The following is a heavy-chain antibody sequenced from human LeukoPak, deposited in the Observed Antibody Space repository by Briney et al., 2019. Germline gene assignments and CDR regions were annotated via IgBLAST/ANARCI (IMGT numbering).Heavy chain of an antibody. J-gene: IGHJ5*02. D-gene: IGHD2-15*01. Sequence: PGGYLRLSCAASGFTFSSYAMHWVRQAPGKGLEWVAVISYDGSNKYYADSVKGRFTISRDNSKNTLYLQMNSLRAEDTAVYYCARSPEYCSGGSCSWGQGTLVTVSS. V-gene: IGHV3-30*04. CDR3: ARSPEYCSGGSCS. CDR1: GFTFSSYA. CDR2: ISYDGSNK.